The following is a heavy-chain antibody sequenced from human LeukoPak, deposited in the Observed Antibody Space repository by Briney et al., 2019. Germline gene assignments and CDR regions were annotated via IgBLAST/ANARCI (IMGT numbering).Heavy chain of an antibody. Sequence: SETLSLTCTVSGGSISSYYWSWVRQPPGKGLEWIGYVYYSGSTNYNPSLKSRVTLSVDKSKNQFSLNLSSVTAADTAVYYCARDLLWSAGVDIWGQGSLVTVSS. V-gene: IGHV4-59*01. CDR1: GGSISSYY. J-gene: IGHJ4*02. D-gene: IGHD3-10*01. CDR2: VYYSGST. CDR3: ARDLLWSAGVDI.